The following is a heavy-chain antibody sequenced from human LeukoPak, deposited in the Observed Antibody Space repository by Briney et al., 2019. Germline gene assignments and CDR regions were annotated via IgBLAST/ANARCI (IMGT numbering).Heavy chain of an antibody. D-gene: IGHD5-18*01. J-gene: IGHJ4*02. V-gene: IGHV3-30*03. CDR1: GFTFSTYG. CDR2: ISYDASNK. Sequence: GGSLRLSCAASGFTFSTYGMHWVRQAPGKGLEWVAVISYDASNKYYADSVKGRFTISRDNSKNTLYLQMNSLRAEDTAVYYCARASRVRGYSYGPLDYWGQGTLVTVSS. CDR3: ARASRVRGYSYGPLDY.